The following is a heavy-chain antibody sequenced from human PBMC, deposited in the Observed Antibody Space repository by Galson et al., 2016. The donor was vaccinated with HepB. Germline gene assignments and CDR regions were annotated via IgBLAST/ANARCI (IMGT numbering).Heavy chain of an antibody. CDR1: GFTFSSYS. Sequence: SLRLSCAASGFTFSSYSMNWVRQAPGKGLEWVSSISSSSSYIYYADSLKGRFTISRDNAKNSLYLQMNSLRVEDTAMYYCAGGVIVGITGDFWGQGTLVTVSS. CDR2: ISSSSSYI. J-gene: IGHJ4*02. D-gene: IGHD1-26*01. V-gene: IGHV3-21*04. CDR3: AGGVIVGITGDF.